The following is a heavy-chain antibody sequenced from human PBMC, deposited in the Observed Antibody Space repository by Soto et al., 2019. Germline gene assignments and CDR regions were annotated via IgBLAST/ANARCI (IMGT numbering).Heavy chain of an antibody. D-gene: IGHD3-9*01. V-gene: IGHV3-13*01. CDR2: LSYAGDT. J-gene: IGHJ3*02. Sequence: SLRLSCAASGFTLSTYDMHWVRQATGKGLEWVAALSYAGDTYYPGSVKGRFTVSREGAKNSLYLQMNSLTAGDTAVYFCAIFSGCGADYDGFDIWGQGTTVTGSS. CDR3: AIFSGCGADYDGFDI. CDR1: GFTLSTYD.